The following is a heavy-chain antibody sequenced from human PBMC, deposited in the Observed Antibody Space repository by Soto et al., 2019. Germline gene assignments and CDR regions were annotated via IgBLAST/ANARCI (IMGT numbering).Heavy chain of an antibody. CDR3: ARDSYCGGATCNLPNRLDT. V-gene: IGHV3-48*03. J-gene: IGHJ5*02. CDR1: GFTYSSYE. D-gene: IGHD2-21*01. Sequence: EVQLVESGGGLVQPGGSLRLSCAASGFTYSSYEMNWVRQAPGKGLEWVSYISRSGTTMYYTDSVRGRFTISRDNAKNSLYRQMDRLRAEDTAVYFCARDSYCGGATCNLPNRLDTWGQGTLVTVSS. CDR2: ISRSGTTM.